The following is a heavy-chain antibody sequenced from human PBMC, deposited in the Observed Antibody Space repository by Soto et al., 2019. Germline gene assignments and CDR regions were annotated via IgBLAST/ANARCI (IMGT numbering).Heavy chain of an antibody. CDR3: ARQRAVAGTVWYFDL. D-gene: IGHD6-19*01. CDR2: ISSSSSTI. Sequence: GGSLRLSCAASGFTFSSYSMNWVRQAPGKGLEWVSYISSSSSTIYYADSVKGRFTISRDNAKNSLYLQMNSLRAEDTAVYYCARQRAVAGTVWYFDLWGRGTLVTRSS. V-gene: IGHV3-48*01. J-gene: IGHJ2*01. CDR1: GFTFSSYS.